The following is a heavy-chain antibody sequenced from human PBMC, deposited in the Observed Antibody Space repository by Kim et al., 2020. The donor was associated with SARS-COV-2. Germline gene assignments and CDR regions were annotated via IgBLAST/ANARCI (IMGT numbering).Heavy chain of an antibody. CDR2: IGGGGSST. CDR3: ARGGWNSGMDV. Sequence: GGSLRLSCAASGFTFSNYPMTWVRQAPGKGLEWVSIIGGGGSSTFYADSVKGRFTISRDNSKNTLYLQMNSLRAEDTAVYYCARGGWNSGMDVWGQGTT. V-gene: IGHV3-23*01. CDR1: GFTFSNYP. D-gene: IGHD6-19*01. J-gene: IGHJ6*02.